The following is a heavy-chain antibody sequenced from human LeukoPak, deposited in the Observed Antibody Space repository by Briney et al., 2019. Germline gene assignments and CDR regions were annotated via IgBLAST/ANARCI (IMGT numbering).Heavy chain of an antibody. D-gene: IGHD4-11*01. CDR1: GYSISSGYY. CDR2: IYSGGST. V-gene: IGHV3-66*01. CDR3: ARDDYDAFDI. J-gene: IGHJ3*02. Sequence: PSETLSLTCTVSGYSISSGYYWGWIRQPPGKGLEWVSVIYSGGSTYYADSVKGRFTISRDNSKNTLYLQMNSLRAEDTAVYYCARDDYDAFDIWGQGTMVTVSS.